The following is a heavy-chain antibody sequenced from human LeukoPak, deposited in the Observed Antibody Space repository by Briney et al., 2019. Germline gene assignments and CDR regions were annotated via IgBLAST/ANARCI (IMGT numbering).Heavy chain of an antibody. CDR1: GGSISSGDYC. J-gene: IGHJ4*02. CDR3: AREGSESYEFDY. V-gene: IGHV4-30-4*01. CDR2: IYYSGST. D-gene: IGHD1-26*01. Sequence: PSETLSLTCTVSGGSISSGDYCWRWIRQPPGKGLEWIGYIYYSGSTYYNPSLKSHVTISVGPSHTPFSLKLRSVAAADTAVYYCAREGSESYEFDYWGQGTLVTVSS.